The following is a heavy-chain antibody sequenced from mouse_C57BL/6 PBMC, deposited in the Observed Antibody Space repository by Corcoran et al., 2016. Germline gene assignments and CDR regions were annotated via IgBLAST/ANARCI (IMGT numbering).Heavy chain of an antibody. D-gene: IGHD6-1*01. CDR3: AREPFAMDY. CDR2: INTYSGVP. CDR1: GYNFTPYG. J-gene: IGHJ4*01. V-gene: IGHV9-3*01. Sequence: QIQLVQSGPELKKPGETVKISCKDSGYNFTPYGMSWVKQAPGKGLKWMGWINTYSGVPTYADDFKGRFAFSLETSASTAYLQINNLKNEDTATYFCAREPFAMDYWGQGTSVTVSS.